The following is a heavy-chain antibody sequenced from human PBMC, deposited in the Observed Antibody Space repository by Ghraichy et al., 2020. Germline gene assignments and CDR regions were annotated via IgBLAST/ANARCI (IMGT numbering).Heavy chain of an antibody. D-gene: IGHD2-15*01. J-gene: IGHJ6*02. V-gene: IGHV6-1*01. CDR1: GDSVSSNSAA. CDR2: TYYRSKWYN. CDR3: ARDLVMEVVAANVNYYYGMDV. Sequence: SQTLSLTCAISGDSVSSNSAAWNWIRQSPSRGLEWLGRTYYRSKWYNDYAVSVKSRITINPDTSKNQFSLQLNSVTPEDTAVYYCARDLVMEVVAANVNYYYGMDVWGQGTTVTVSS.